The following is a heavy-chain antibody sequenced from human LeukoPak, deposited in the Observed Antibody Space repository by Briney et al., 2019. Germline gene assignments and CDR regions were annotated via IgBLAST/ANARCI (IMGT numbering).Heavy chain of an antibody. Sequence: PGGSLRLSCAASGFTFSSYGMHWVRQAPGKGLEWVAVIWYDGSNKYYAGSVTGRFTISRDNSKNTLYLQMNSLRAEDTAVYYCARGQPRGYDFWSGYRDYWGQGTLVTVSS. D-gene: IGHD3-3*01. CDR1: GFTFSSYG. CDR2: IWYDGSNK. J-gene: IGHJ4*02. CDR3: ARGQPRGYDFWSGYRDY. V-gene: IGHV3-30*19.